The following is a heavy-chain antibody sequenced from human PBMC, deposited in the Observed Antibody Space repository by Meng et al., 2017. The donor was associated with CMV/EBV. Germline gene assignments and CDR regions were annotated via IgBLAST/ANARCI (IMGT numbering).Heavy chain of an antibody. CDR3: ARDSRGYSYGSDY. V-gene: IGHV3-30-3*01. J-gene: IGHJ4*02. D-gene: IGHD5-18*01. CDR2: ISYDGSNK. CDR1: GFTFSSYA. Sequence: GESLKISCAASGFTFSSYAMHWVRQAPGKGLEWVAVISYDGSNKYYADSVKGRFTISRDNAKNSLYLQMNSLRAEDTAVYYCARDSRGYSYGSDYWGQGTLVTVSS.